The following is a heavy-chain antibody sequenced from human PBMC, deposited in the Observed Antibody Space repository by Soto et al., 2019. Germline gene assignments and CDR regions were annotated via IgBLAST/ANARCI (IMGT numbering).Heavy chain of an antibody. CDR2: VWSDGNNK. CDR1: GFNFNTYG. D-gene: IGHD6-13*01. Sequence: QVQLVESGGGVVQPGMSLRLSCAASGFNFNTYGMHWVRQAPGKGLEWVTFVWSDGNNKGYADSVKGRFTISRDNSKNTLYLQMDNLKYEDTGVYYCVREVSSGYYFDSWGQGTLVTVSS. J-gene: IGHJ4*02. V-gene: IGHV3-33*01. CDR3: VREVSSGYYFDS.